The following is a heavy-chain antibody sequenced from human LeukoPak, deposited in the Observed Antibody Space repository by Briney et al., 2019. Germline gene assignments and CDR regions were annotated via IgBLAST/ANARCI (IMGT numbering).Heavy chain of an antibody. CDR3: ARDVFTTYDTGGGYFDY. Sequence: GRSLRLSCVVSGFTFSSYGMHWGRQAPGKGLEWVALIWYDGSNKYYADSVKGRFTISRDNSKNTLYLQMNSLRADDTAVYYCARDVFTTYDTGGGYFDYWGQGALVTVSS. D-gene: IGHD3-22*01. CDR2: IWYDGSNK. V-gene: IGHV3-33*01. CDR1: GFTFSSYG. J-gene: IGHJ4*02.